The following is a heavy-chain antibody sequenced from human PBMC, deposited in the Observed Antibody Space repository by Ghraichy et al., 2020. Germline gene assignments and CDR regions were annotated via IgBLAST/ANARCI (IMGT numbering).Heavy chain of an antibody. D-gene: IGHD2-2*01. CDR1: GDSVSSFSSY. V-gene: IGHV4-61*03. CDR2: MSYTGST. Sequence: SETLSLTCTVSGDSVSSFSSYWSWIRQPPGKGLEWIGYMSYTGSTTYNPSLKSRVTISVDTSKNHFSLRLTSVTAADTAVYYCARLYCTRTTCLIDYWGQGTLVTVSS. CDR3: ARLYCTRTTCLIDY. J-gene: IGHJ4*02.